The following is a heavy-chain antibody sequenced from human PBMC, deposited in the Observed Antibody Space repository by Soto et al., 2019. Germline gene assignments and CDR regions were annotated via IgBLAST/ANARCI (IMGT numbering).Heavy chain of an antibody. V-gene: IGHV3-23*01. CDR3: AKLRYFDWTSYNLFEY. CDR2: ISGSGATT. Sequence: GASLRLSCAASGFTFSSYAMTWVRQAPGKRLKWVSGISGSGATTSYADSVKGRFTVSRDNSKNTLYLQMNSLRVEDTAVYYCAKLRYFDWTSYNLFEYCGQGTPVIVSS. CDR1: GFTFSSYA. D-gene: IGHD3-9*01. J-gene: IGHJ5*01.